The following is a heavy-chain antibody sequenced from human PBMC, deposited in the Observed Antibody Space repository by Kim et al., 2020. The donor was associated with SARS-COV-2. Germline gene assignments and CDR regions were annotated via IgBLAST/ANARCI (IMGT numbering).Heavy chain of an antibody. CDR2: T. Sequence: TNYAQKLQGRVTMTTDTSTSTAYMELRSLRSDDTAVYYCAGEGGGSYPFDYWGQGTLVTVSS. D-gene: IGHD1-26*01. CDR3: AGEGGGSYPFDY. V-gene: IGHV1-18*01. J-gene: IGHJ4*02.